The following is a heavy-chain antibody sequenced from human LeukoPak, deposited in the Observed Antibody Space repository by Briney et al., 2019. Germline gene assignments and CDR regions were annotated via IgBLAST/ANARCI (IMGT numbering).Heavy chain of an antibody. CDR1: GGSISSSSYY. CDR2: IYYSGST. J-gene: IGHJ5*02. Sequence: PSETLSLTCPVSGGSISSSSYYWGWIRQPPGKGLEWIGSIYYSGSTYYNPSLKSRVTISVDTSKNQFSLKLSSVTAADTAVYYCARTVAGYNWFDPWGQGTLVTVSS. CDR3: ARTVAGYNWFDP. D-gene: IGHD6-19*01. V-gene: IGHV4-39*01.